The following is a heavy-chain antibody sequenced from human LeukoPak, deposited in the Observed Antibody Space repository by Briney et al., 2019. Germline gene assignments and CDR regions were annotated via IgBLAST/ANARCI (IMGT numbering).Heavy chain of an antibody. Sequence: GGSLRLSCAASGFTVGSNCLSWVRQVPGKGLEWVSFIYIGDTNYYADNVKGRFTISRDNYNNTIYLQMHSLRVEDTAVYFCARWHPHSSSYYGLFDFWGQGPLVTVS. CDR1: GFTVGSNC. D-gene: IGHD6-13*01. CDR2: IYIGDTN. CDR3: ARWHPHSSSYYGLFDF. V-gene: IGHV3-53*01. J-gene: IGHJ4*02.